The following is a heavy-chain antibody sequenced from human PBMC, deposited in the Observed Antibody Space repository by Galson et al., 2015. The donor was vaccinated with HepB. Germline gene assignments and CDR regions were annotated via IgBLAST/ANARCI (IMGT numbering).Heavy chain of an antibody. CDR1: GYSFTTSW. V-gene: IGHV5-51*03. Sequence: QSGAEVKKPGESLKISCNGSGYSFTTSWIAWVRQMPGKGLEWMGIIYPDNSDSRYNPSFQGQVTISVDKSMSTAYLQWSSLRASDTAIYYCARPTYCSSSNCYFDYWGQGTLVTVSS. J-gene: IGHJ4*02. CDR3: ARPTYCSSSNCYFDY. CDR2: IYPDNSDS. D-gene: IGHD2-2*01.